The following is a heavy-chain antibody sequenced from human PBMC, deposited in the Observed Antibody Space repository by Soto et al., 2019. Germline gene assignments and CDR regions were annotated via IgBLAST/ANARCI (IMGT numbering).Heavy chain of an antibody. J-gene: IGHJ5*02. CDR2: IWYDGSNK. CDR3: ARELIQLWDGLGTNWFDP. CDR1: GFTFSSYG. V-gene: IGHV3-33*01. D-gene: IGHD5-18*01. Sequence: QVQLVESGGGVVQPGRSLRLSCAASGFTFSSYGMHWVRQAPGKGLEWVAVIWYDGSNKYYADSVKGRFTISRDNSKNTLYLQMNSLRAEDTAVYYCARELIQLWDGLGTNWFDPWGQGTLVTVSS.